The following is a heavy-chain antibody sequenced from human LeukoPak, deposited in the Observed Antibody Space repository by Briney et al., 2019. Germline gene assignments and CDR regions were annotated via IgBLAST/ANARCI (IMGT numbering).Heavy chain of an antibody. D-gene: IGHD3-22*01. V-gene: IGHV1-24*01. J-gene: IGHJ5*02. Sequence: ASVKVSCKVSGYTLTQLSMHWVRQAPGKGLEWMGGFDPEDGETIYAQKFQGRVTRTEDTSTDTAYMELSSLRSEDTAVYYCATSHYYDSSGLGFDPWGQGTLVTVSS. CDR3: ATSHYYDSSGLGFDP. CDR1: GYTLTQLS. CDR2: FDPEDGET.